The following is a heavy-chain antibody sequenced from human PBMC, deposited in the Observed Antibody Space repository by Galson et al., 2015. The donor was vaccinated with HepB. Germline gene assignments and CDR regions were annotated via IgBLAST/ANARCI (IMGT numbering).Heavy chain of an antibody. CDR3: ARDGYSGYCSGGSCYLPDY. CDR2: IIPIFGTA. CDR1: GGTFSSYA. Sequence: SVTVSCKASGGTFSSYAISWVRQAPGQGLEWMGGIIPIFGTANYAQKFQGRVTITADKSTSTAYMELSSLRSEDTAVYYCARDGYSGYCSGGSCYLPDYWGQGTLVTVSS. J-gene: IGHJ4*02. D-gene: IGHD2-15*01. V-gene: IGHV1-69*06.